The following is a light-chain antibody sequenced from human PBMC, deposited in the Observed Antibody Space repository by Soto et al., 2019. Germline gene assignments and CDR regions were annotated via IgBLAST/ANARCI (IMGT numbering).Light chain of an antibody. CDR3: QQYGSSSFA. CDR2: GAF. V-gene: IGKV3-20*01. CDR1: QSISSTY. Sequence: EIVLTQSPGTLSLSPGERATLSCRARQSISSTYLAWYQKKPGQAPRLLLYGAFNRATVIPDRFSGSGSGTDFTLTISRLEPEDCAFYYCQQYGSSSFAFGPGTKVEIK. J-gene: IGKJ3*01.